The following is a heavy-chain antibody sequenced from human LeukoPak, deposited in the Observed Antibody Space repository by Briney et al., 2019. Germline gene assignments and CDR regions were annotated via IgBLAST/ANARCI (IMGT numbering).Heavy chain of an antibody. CDR3: ASRRGDYNYYFNS. V-gene: IGHV4-34*01. CDR1: GGSFSGYQ. CDR2: INHSGST. D-gene: IGHD5-24*01. J-gene: IGHJ4*02. Sequence: SETLSLTCAVYGGSFSGYQWTWIRQPPGKGLEWIGEINHSGSTNYNPSLKSRVTISVDTSKNQFSLKVNSVIAADTAIYYCASRRGDYNYYFNSWGQGTLVTVSS.